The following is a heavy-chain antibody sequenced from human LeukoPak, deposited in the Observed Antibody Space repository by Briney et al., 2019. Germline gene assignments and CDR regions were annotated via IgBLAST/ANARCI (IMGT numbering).Heavy chain of an antibody. Sequence: GGSLRLSCAASGFTFTNYAMTWVRQAPGKGLEWVSGISEGVGNTYYADSVKGRFTISRDNSKNTLYLQMSSLRAEDTAVYYCVKDRVTYYDILTLDYWGQGTLVTVSS. CDR2: ISEGVGNT. D-gene: IGHD3-9*01. CDR3: VKDRVTYYDILTLDY. J-gene: IGHJ4*02. V-gene: IGHV3-23*01. CDR1: GFTFTNYA.